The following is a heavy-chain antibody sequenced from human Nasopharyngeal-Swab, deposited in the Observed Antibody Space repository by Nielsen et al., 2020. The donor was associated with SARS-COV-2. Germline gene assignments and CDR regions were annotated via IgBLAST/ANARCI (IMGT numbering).Heavy chain of an antibody. CDR2: ISSSSSYI. CDR3: ARGCVLTGPSCYYYGMDV. V-gene: IGHV3-21*01. D-gene: IGHD3-9*01. CDR1: GFTSSSYN. Sequence: GESLNISCAASGFTSSSYNMNWVRQAPGKGLECVSSISSSSSYIYYADSVKGRFTISRDNAKNSLSLQMNSMRAEDTAVYYCARGCVLTGPSCYYYGMDVWGQGTTVTVSS. J-gene: IGHJ6*02.